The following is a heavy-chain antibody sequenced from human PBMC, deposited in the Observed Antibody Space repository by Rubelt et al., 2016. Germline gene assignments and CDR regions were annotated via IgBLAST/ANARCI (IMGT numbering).Heavy chain of an antibody. V-gene: IGHV4-59*01. Sequence: QVQLQESGPGLVKPSETLSLTCTVSGGALSSYYWSWIRQPPGKGLEWLGYFFYSGSTHYNPSLKSRVTISVDTSKNQFSLKLSSVTGADTAVYYCARAIPTPRLFDTGPSVLDYWGQGTLVTVSS. D-gene: IGHD2-21*01. J-gene: IGHJ4*02. CDR2: FFYSGST. CDR1: GGALSSYY. CDR3: ARAIPTPRLFDTGPSVLDY.